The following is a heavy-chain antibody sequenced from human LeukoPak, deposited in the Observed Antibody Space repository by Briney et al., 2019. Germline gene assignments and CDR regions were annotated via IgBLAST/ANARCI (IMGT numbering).Heavy chain of an antibody. CDR3: ASPRAAESLYYFDY. Sequence: SETLSLTCTVSGGSISSSSYYWGWIRQPPGKGLEWIGSIYYSGSTYYNPSLKSRVTISVDTSKSQFSLKLSSVTAADTAVYYCASPRAAESLYYFDYWGQGTLVTVSS. CDR1: GGSISSSSYY. D-gene: IGHD6-13*01. CDR2: IYYSGST. V-gene: IGHV4-39*01. J-gene: IGHJ4*02.